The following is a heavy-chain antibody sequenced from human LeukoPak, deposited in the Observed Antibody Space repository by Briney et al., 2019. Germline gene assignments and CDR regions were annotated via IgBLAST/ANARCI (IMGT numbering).Heavy chain of an antibody. CDR3: ASPGYSYYYDSSEFDAFDI. Sequence: ASVKVSCKASGGTFSSYAISWVRQAPGQGLEWKGRIIPIFGTANYAQKFQGRVTITTDESTSTAYMELSSLRSEDTAVYYCASPGYSYYYDSSEFDAFDIWGQGTMVTVSS. V-gene: IGHV1-69*05. CDR1: GGTFSSYA. CDR2: IIPIFGTA. J-gene: IGHJ3*02. D-gene: IGHD3-22*01.